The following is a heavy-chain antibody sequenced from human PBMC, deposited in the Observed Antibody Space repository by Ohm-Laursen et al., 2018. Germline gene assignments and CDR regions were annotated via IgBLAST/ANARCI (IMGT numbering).Heavy chain of an antibody. CDR3: ARDGDGWNCSGGSCYLAFDI. J-gene: IGHJ3*02. CDR2: IIPIFGTA. D-gene: IGHD2-15*01. V-gene: IGHV1-69*06. CDR1: GGTFSSYA. Sequence: SSVKVSCKASGGTFSSYAISWVRQAPGQGLEWMGGIIPIFGTANYAQKFQGRVTITADKSTSTAYMELSSLRSGDTAVYYCARDGDGWNCSGGSCYLAFDIWGQGTMVTVSS.